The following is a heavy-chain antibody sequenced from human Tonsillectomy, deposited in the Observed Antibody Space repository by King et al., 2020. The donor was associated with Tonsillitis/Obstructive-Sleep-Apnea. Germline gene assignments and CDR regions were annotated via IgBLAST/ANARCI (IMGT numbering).Heavy chain of an antibody. Sequence: VQLVESGGGLVQPGGSLRLSCAASGFSFSNDAMSWVRQAPGKGLEWVSTLSGSGTSTYFADSVKGRFTTSRDNSKNTLYLLMTSLSAEDTAVYYCARTVRDAFDIWGQGTMVTVSS. CDR2: LSGSGTST. CDR3: ARTVRDAFDI. J-gene: IGHJ3*02. V-gene: IGHV3-23*04. CDR1: GFSFSNDA. D-gene: IGHD6-6*01.